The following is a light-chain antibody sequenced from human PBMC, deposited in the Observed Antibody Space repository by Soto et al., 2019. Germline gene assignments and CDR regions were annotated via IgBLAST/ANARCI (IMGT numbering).Light chain of an antibody. CDR3: SSYTSSSTLVV. CDR1: SSDVGGYNY. V-gene: IGLV2-14*01. CDR2: DVS. Sequence: QSALTQPASVSGSPGQSITISCTGTSSDVGGYNYVSWYQQHPGKAPKLMIYDVSTRPSGVSNRFSGSKSANTASLPTSGRQAEDEADYYCSSYTSSSTLVVFGGRTKLTL. J-gene: IGLJ3*02.